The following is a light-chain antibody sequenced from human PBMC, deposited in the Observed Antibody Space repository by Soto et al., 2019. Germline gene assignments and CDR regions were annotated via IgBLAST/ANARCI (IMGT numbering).Light chain of an antibody. CDR2: AAS. CDR3: QQSYTSPWT. J-gene: IGKJ1*01. CDR1: QGISSY. Sequence: AIRMTQSPSSFSASTGDRVTITCRASQGISSYLAWYQQKPGKAPKRLIYAASSLQGGVPSRFSGSGSGTDFTLTISSLQPEDFATYFCQQSYTSPWTFGQGTKVDI. V-gene: IGKV1-8*01.